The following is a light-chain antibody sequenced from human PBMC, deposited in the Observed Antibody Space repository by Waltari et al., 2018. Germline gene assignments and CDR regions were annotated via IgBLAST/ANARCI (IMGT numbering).Light chain of an antibody. CDR2: DAS. J-gene: IGKJ5*01. Sequence: EIVSTHSPASLSLSPGDRSTLSCRASQSVSSYLAYYQQTPGQAPRLLIYDASNRAAIMPARFSGGGSATDFTLTNSSLEPENFAVYYCEPRRHWAPLTFGDGTRLE. CDR3: EPRRHWAPLT. V-gene: IGKV3-11*01. CDR1: QSVSSY.